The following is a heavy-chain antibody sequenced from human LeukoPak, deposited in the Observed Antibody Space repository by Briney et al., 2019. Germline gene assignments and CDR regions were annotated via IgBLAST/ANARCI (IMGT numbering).Heavy chain of an antibody. V-gene: IGHV2-5*02. CDR2: IYWDDDK. CDR1: GFSLSTSGVG. Sequence: SGPTLVKPTQTLTLTCTFSGFSLSTSGVGVGWIRQPPGKALEWLALIYWDDDKRYSPSLKSRLTITKDTSKNQVVLTMTNMDPVDTATYYCAHLAYCGGDCYTDLYYFGYWGQGTLVTVSS. D-gene: IGHD2-21*02. CDR3: AHLAYCGGDCYTDLYYFGY. J-gene: IGHJ4*02.